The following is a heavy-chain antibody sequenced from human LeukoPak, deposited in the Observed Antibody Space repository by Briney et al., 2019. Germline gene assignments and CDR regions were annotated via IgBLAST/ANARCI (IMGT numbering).Heavy chain of an antibody. Sequence: GGSLRLSCAASGFTSSSYWMHWVRQAPGKGLVWVSRINSDGSSTSYADSVKGRFTISRDNAKNTLYLQMNSLRAEDTAVYYCARDSGNYAFDYWGQGTLVTVSS. D-gene: IGHD1-7*01. V-gene: IGHV3-74*01. CDR3: ARDSGNYAFDY. CDR2: INSDGSST. J-gene: IGHJ4*02. CDR1: GFTSSSYW.